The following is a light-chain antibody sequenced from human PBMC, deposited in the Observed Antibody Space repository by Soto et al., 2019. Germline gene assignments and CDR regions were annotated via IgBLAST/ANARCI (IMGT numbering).Light chain of an antibody. CDR2: AAS. J-gene: IGKJ4*01. CDR1: QGISSY. Sequence: DIQLTQSPSFLSASVGDRVTITCRASQGISSYLAWYQQKPGKAPKLLIYAASTLQSGVPSRFSGSGFGAEFLLTISSLQTEDFATDYCQQVNTCPLTFGGGTKVEI. V-gene: IGKV1-9*01. CDR3: QQVNTCPLT.